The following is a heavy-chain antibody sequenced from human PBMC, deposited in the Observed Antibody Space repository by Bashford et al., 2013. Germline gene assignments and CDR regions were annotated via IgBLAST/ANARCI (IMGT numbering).Heavy chain of an antibody. D-gene: IGHD3-10*01. CDR2: ISGNSDTI. CDR1: GFIFSGNS. J-gene: IGHJ4*02. Sequence: VDSGGSLRLSCAASGFIFSGNSLNWVRQAPGKGLEWVSYISGNSDTIKYADSVKGRFTVSRDNAKSSMYLQMNSLRDDDTAVYYCARSIIQDYWGQGTLVTVSS. V-gene: IGHV3-48*02. CDR3: ARSIIQDY.